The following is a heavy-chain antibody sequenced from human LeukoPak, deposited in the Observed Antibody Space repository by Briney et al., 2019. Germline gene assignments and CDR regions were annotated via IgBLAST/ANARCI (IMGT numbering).Heavy chain of an antibody. V-gene: IGHV3-21*01. CDR2: ISSSSSYI. CDR3: ARPRSSSSWVFDP. CDR1: GFTFSSYS. Sequence: PGGSLRLSCAASGFTFSSYSMNWVRQAPGKGLEWVSSISSSSSYIYYADSVKGRFTISRDNAKNSLYLQMNSLRAVDTAVYYCARPRSSSSWVFDPWGQGTLVTVSS. D-gene: IGHD6-13*01. J-gene: IGHJ5*02.